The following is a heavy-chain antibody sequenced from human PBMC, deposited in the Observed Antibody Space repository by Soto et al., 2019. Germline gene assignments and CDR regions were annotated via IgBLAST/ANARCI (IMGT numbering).Heavy chain of an antibody. V-gene: IGHV1-69*12. CDR1: GGTFGNSA. Sequence: QVQLVQSGAEVKKPGSSVTVSCKASGGTFGNSAISWVRQAPGQGLEWMGGIMPIFPTPDYAQKFQGRVTITADESTSTAXXELTSXXXXXXXXXXXXXXXXXXXXXXXXXXXXXVWGQGTTVT. CDR2: IMPIFPTP. J-gene: IGHJ6*02. CDR3: XXXXXXXXXXXXXXXXXXV.